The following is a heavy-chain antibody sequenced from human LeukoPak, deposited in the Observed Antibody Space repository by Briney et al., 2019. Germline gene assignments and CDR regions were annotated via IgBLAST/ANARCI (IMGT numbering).Heavy chain of an antibody. D-gene: IGHD3-22*01. CDR1: GYTFTSYY. J-gene: IGHJ4*02. Sequence: ASVKVSCKASGYTFTSYYMHWVRQAPGQGLEWMGIINPSGGSTSYAQKLQGRVTMTTDTSTSTAYMELRSLRSDDTAVYYCARGGARYYYDSSGYSAFDYWGQGTLVTVSS. V-gene: IGHV1-46*01. CDR2: INPSGGST. CDR3: ARGGARYYYDSSGYSAFDY.